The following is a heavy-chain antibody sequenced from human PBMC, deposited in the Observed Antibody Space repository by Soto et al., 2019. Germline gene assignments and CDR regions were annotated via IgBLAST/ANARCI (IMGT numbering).Heavy chain of an antibody. CDR2: ISYDGSNK. D-gene: IGHD6-13*01. CDR1: GFTFSSYG. J-gene: IGHJ6*02. V-gene: IGHV3-30*18. Sequence: QVQLVESGGGVVQPGRSLRLSCAASGFTFSSYGMHWVRQAPGKGLEWVAVISYDGSNKYYADSVKGPFTISRDNSKNTLYLQMNSLRAEDTAVYYCAKELGVPSSSWSPYYYGMNVWGQGTTVTVSS. CDR3: AKELGVPSSSWSPYYYGMNV.